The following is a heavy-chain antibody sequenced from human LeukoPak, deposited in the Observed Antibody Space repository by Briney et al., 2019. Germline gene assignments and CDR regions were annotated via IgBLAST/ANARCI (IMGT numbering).Heavy chain of an antibody. J-gene: IGHJ6*02. D-gene: IGHD2-2*01. V-gene: IGHV4-61*08. CDR3: ARLIDCSSISCPGYGMDV. Sequence: SETLSLTCAVSGGSISSGGYSWSWIRQPPGKGLEWIGYIYYSGSTNYNPSLKSRVTISVDTSKNQFPLKLSSVTAADTAVYYCARLIDCSSISCPGYGMDVWGQGTTVTVSS. CDR2: IYYSGST. CDR1: GGSISSGGYS.